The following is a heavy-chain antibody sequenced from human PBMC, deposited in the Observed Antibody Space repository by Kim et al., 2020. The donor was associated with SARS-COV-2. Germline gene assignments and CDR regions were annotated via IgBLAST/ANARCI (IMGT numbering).Heavy chain of an antibody. J-gene: IGHJ6*02. Sequence: SETLSLTCTVSGGSISSSSYYWGWIRQPPGKGLEWIGSIYYSGSTYYNPSLKSRVTISVDTSKNQFSLKLSSVTAADTAVYYCARQVNKGGLQSHYYGMDVWGQGTTVTVSS. CDR1: GGSISSSSYY. V-gene: IGHV4-39*01. D-gene: IGHD4-4*01. CDR2: IYYSGST. CDR3: ARQVNKGGLQSHYYGMDV.